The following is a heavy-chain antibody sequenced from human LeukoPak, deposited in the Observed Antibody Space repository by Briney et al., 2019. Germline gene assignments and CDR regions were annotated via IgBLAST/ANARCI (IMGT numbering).Heavy chain of an antibody. Sequence: PGGSLRLPCSASGFIFSSYSMHWVRQAPGEGLDYVSAINSNGGDTYYADSVKGRFTVSRDNSKNTLYLQMSSLRAEDTAIYYCVRVFGSGSGKYYADYWGQGTLVTVSS. V-gene: IGHV3-64D*06. D-gene: IGHD3-10*01. CDR3: VRVFGSGSGKYYADY. J-gene: IGHJ4*02. CDR2: INSNGGDT. CDR1: GFIFSSYS.